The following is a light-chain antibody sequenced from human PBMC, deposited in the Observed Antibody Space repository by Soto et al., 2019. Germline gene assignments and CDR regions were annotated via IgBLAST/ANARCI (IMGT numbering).Light chain of an antibody. CDR3: SSYSSSTPLL. CDR1: SSDVGHYNY. V-gene: IGLV2-14*01. J-gene: IGLJ2*01. Sequence: QSALTQPASVSGSPGQSITISCTGTSSDVGHYNYVSWYQQHPGKAPKLMIYEVNNRPSGVSNRFSGSKSANTASLTISGLQAEDEADYFCSSYSSSTPLLFGGGTKVTVL. CDR2: EVN.